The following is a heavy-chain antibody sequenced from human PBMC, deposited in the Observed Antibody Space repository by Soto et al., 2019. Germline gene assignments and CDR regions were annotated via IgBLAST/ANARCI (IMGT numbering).Heavy chain of an antibody. CDR2: ISNDGRNK. J-gene: IGHJ6*02. CDR1: GFSFSSAW. V-gene: IGHV3-30*18. Sequence: GGSLRLSCAASGFSFSSAWINWVRQAPGKGLEWVAVISNDGRNKYYADSVKGRFTISRDNSKNTLYLQMNSLRAEDTAVYYCAKGDLLPYYYYGMDVWGQGTTVTVSS. CDR3: AKGDLLPYYYYGMDV. D-gene: IGHD3-10*01.